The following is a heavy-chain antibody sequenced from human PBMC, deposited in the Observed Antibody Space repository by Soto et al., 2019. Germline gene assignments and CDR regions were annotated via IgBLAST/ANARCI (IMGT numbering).Heavy chain of an antibody. D-gene: IGHD3-9*01. J-gene: IGHJ6*03. CDR1: GFTFSSYA. Sequence: LRLSCAASGFTFSSYAMSWVRQAPGKGLEWVSAISGSGGSTYYADSVKGRFTISRDNSKNTLYLQMNSLRAEDTAVYYCAKAPYYDILTGYYHGYMDVWGKGTTVTVSS. CDR3: AKAPYYDILTGYYHGYMDV. V-gene: IGHV3-23*01. CDR2: ISGSGGST.